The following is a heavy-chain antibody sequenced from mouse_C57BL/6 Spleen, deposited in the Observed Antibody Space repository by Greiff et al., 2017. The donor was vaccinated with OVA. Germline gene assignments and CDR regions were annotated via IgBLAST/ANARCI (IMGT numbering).Heavy chain of an antibody. D-gene: IGHD4-1*01. CDR1: GFSLTSYG. CDR3: ARKPNWDGDWFAY. Sequence: VQVVESGPGLVQPSQSLSITCTVSGFSLTSYGVHWVRQSPGKGLEWLGVIWSGGSTDYNAAFISRLSISKDNSKSQVFFKMNSLQADDTAIYYCARKPNWDGDWFAYWGQGTLVTVSA. V-gene: IGHV2-2*01. CDR2: IWSGGST. J-gene: IGHJ3*01.